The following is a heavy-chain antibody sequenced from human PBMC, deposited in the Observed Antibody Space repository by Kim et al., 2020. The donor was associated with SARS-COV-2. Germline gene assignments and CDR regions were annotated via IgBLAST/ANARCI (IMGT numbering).Heavy chain of an antibody. V-gene: IGHV7-4-1*02. CDR3: ARFARSRYSSSWYYFDY. D-gene: IGHD6-13*01. J-gene: IGHJ4*02. CDR1: GYTFTSYA. Sequence: ASVKVSCKASGYTFTSYAMNWVRQAPGQGLEWMGWINTNTGNPTYAQGFTGRFVFSLDTSVSTAYLQISSLKAEDTAVYYCARFARSRYSSSWYYFDYWGQGTLVTVSS. CDR2: INTNTGNP.